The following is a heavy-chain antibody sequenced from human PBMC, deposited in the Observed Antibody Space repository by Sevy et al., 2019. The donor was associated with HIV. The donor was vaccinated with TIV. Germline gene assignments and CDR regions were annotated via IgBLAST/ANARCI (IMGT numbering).Heavy chain of an antibody. Sequence: GGSQRLSCAASGFTFSSYAMSWVRQAPGKGLEWVSAISGSGGSTYYADSVKGRFTISRDNSKNTLYLQMNSLRAEDTAVYYCAKESYYYDHHPYDYWGQGTLVTVSS. D-gene: IGHD3-22*01. CDR1: GFTFSSYA. CDR3: AKESYYYDHHPYDY. J-gene: IGHJ4*02. V-gene: IGHV3-23*01. CDR2: ISGSGGST.